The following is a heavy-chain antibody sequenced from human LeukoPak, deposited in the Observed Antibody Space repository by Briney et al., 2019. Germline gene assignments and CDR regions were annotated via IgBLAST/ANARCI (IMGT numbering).Heavy chain of an antibody. V-gene: IGHV1-69*04. CDR1: GGTFSSYA. CDR3: ARGLMIVVPDY. D-gene: IGHD3-22*01. CDR2: IIPILGIA. J-gene: IGHJ4*02. Sequence: GASVKVSCKASGGTFSSYAISWVRQAPGQGLEWMGRIIPILGIANYAQKFQGRVTITADKSTSTAYMELSSLRSEDTAVYYCARGLMIVVPDYWGQGTLVTVSS.